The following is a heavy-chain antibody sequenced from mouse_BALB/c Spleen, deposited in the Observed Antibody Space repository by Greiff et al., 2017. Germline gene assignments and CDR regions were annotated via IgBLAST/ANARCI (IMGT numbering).Heavy chain of an antibody. CDR2: ISSGGGST. D-gene: IGHD2-2*01. CDR3: ARGGLIGGYFGY. Sequence: EVQLVESGGGLVKPGGSLKLSCAASGFAFSSYDMSWVRQTPEKRLEWVAYISSGGGSTYYPDTVKGRFTISRDNAKNTLYLQMSSLKSEDTAMYYCARGGLIGGYFGYWGQGTLVTVSA. CDR1: GFAFSSYD. J-gene: IGHJ3*01. V-gene: IGHV5-12-1*01.